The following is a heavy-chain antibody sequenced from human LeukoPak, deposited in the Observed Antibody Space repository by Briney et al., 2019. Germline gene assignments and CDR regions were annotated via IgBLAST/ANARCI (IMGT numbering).Heavy chain of an antibody. D-gene: IGHD6-19*01. CDR2: INPSGGST. J-gene: IGHJ4*02. Sequence: ASVKASCKASGYTFNSYYMHWVRQAPGQGLEWMGIINPSGGSTSYAQKFQGRVTMTRDTSTSTVYMELSSLRSEDTAVYYCARPHSSGWYFFDYWGQGTPVTVSS. CDR1: GYTFNSYY. CDR3: ARPHSSGWYFFDY. V-gene: IGHV1-46*02.